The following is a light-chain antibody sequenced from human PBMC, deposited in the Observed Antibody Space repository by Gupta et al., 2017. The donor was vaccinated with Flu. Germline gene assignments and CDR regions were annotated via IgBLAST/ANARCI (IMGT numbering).Light chain of an antibody. CDR1: QNIDNY. CDR2: SAS. J-gene: IGKJ2*02. CDR3: QQSFSVPWT. V-gene: IGKV1-39*01. Sequence: DSYLTQSPSTLSASVGDRVTITCRASQNIDNYVNWYQVKPGEAPKFLIYSASKLESGVPTRFSGSGSATDFTLTISELQPEDFATYFCQQSFSVPWTFGLGTKLEIK.